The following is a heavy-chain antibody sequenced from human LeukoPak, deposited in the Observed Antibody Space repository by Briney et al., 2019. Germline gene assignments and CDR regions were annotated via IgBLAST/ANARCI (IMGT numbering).Heavy chain of an antibody. CDR1: GFTFSSYG. J-gene: IGHJ6*02. D-gene: IGHD6-6*01. CDR2: IYSGGST. V-gene: IGHV3-66*02. CDR3: ARRGQQLVPGGYYYYGMDV. Sequence: GGSLRLSCAASGFTFSSYGMHWVRQAPGKGLEWVSVIYSGGSTYYADSVKGRFTISRDNSKNTLYLQMNSLRAEDTAVYYCARRGQQLVPGGYYYYGMDVWGQGTTVTVSS.